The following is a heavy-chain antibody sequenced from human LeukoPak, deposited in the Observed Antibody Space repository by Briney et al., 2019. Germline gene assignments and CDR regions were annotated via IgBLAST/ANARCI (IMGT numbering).Heavy chain of an antibody. CDR1: GGSFSGYY. CDR3: ARAYGDAFDI. CDR2: INHSGST. J-gene: IGHJ3*02. V-gene: IGHV4-34*01. Sequence: SETLSLTCAVYGGSFSGYYWSWIRRPPGKGLEWIGEINHSGSTNYNPSLKSRVTISVDTSKNQFSLKLSSVTAADTAGYYCARAYGDAFDIWGQGTMVTVSS. D-gene: IGHD4-17*01.